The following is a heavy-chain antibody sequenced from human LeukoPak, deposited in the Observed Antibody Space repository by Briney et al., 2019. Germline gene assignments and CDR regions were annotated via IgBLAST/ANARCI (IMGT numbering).Heavy chain of an antibody. Sequence: SETLSLTCGVSGGSFSAYYWSWIRQPPGKGLELIGEINRSGRTNYNPSLKSRVTISVDTSKNQFSLNLSSVTAADTAVYYCARSPLTGNYGDWFDPWGQGTLVIVSS. V-gene: IGHV4-34*01. CDR2: INRSGRT. CDR1: GGSFSAYY. D-gene: IGHD3-9*01. CDR3: ARSPLTGNYGDWFDP. J-gene: IGHJ5*02.